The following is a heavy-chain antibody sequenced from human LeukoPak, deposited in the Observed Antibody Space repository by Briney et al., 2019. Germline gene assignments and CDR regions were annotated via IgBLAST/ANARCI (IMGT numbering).Heavy chain of an antibody. J-gene: IGHJ4*02. Sequence: SETLSLTCTVSGGSLSSGGYYWRWIRQHPGTGLEWIGYIYYSGSTYYNPSLKSRVTISVDTSKNQFSLKLSSVTAADTAVYYCARGVAAAGTAGYWGQGTLVTVSS. CDR2: IYYSGST. CDR1: GGSLSSGGYY. CDR3: ARGVAAAGTAGY. D-gene: IGHD6-13*01. V-gene: IGHV4-31*03.